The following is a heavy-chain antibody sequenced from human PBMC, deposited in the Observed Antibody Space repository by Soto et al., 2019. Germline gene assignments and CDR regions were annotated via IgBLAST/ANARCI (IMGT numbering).Heavy chain of an antibody. V-gene: IGHV4-39*01. Sequence: SETLSLTCTVSGGSISSSSYYWGWIRQPPGKGLEWIGSIYYSGSTYYNPSLKSRVTISVDTSKNQFSLKLSSVTAADTAVYYCARHYGYGVFDYWGQGTLVTVS. CDR1: GGSISSSSYY. CDR3: ARHYGYGVFDY. CDR2: IYYSGST. J-gene: IGHJ4*02. D-gene: IGHD5-18*01.